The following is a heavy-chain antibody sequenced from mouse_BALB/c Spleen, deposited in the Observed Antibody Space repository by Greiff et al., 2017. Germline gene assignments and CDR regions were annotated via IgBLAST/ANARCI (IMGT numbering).Heavy chain of an antibody. V-gene: IGHV2-3*01. CDR1: GFSLTSYG. CDR3: AKPEGAGGYYDWFAY. CDR2: IWGDGST. D-gene: IGHD2-3*01. Sequence: VKLQESGPGLVAPSQSLYITCTVSGFSLTSYGVSWVRQPPGKGLEWLGVIWGDGSTNYHSALISRLSISKDNSKSQVFLKLNSLQTDDTATYYCAKPEGAGGYYDWFAYWGQGTLVTVSA. J-gene: IGHJ3*01.